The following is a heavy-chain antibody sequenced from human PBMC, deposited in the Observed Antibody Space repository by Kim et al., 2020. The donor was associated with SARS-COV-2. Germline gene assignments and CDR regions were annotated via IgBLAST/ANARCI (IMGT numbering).Heavy chain of an antibody. CDR1: GFTFSTDA. V-gene: IGHV3-64D*09. D-gene: IGHD1-26*01. Sequence: GGSLRLSCSASGFTFSTDAMYWVRQAPGKGLEYVSAISGNGGSTYYADAVKGRFTISRDNSKNTLYLQMSSLRVEDTAVYHCVKVLRWATMEGDYWGQGTLVTVSS. CDR3: VKVLRWATMEGDY. CDR2: ISGNGGST. J-gene: IGHJ4*02.